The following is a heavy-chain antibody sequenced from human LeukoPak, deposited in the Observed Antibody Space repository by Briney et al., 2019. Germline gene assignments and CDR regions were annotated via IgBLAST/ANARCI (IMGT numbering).Heavy chain of an antibody. CDR1: GGSISSYY. J-gene: IGHJ4*02. CDR3: ARDMYYYDSSGYYRFDY. V-gene: IGHV4-59*12. CDR2: MYYSGST. Sequence: SETLSLTCTVSGGSISSYYWSWIRQPPGKGLEWIGYMYYSGSTNYNPSLKSRVTMSVDTSKNQFSLKLSSVTAADTAVYYCARDMYYYDSSGYYRFDYWGQGTLVTVSS. D-gene: IGHD3-22*01.